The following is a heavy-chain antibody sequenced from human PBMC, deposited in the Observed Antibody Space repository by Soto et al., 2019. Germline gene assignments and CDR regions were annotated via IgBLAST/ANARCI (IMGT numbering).Heavy chain of an antibody. CDR2: IFHSGST. CDR3: VRQSDCSGGTCNSGY. D-gene: IGHD2-15*01. Sequence: QVQLQESGPGLVKPSGTLSLTCAVSGDSISNNNWWSWVRQPPGKGLEWIGEIFHSGSTNYNPSLKIRVTISVDKSKNQFSLKLSSVTAADTAVYYCVRQSDCSGGTCNSGYWGQGTLVTVSS. V-gene: IGHV4-4*02. CDR1: GDSISNNNW. J-gene: IGHJ4*02.